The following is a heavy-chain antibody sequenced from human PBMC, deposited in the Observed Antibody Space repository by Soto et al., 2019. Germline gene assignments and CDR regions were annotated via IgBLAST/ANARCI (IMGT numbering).Heavy chain of an antibody. Sequence: ASVKVSCKVSGYTLTELSMHWVRQAPGKGLEWMGGFDPEDGETIYAQKFQGRVTMTEDTSTDAAYMELSSLRSEDTAVYYCATDLGRRDGYNSLTFFAAEYFQHWGQGTLVTVSS. J-gene: IGHJ1*01. CDR1: GYTLTELS. V-gene: IGHV1-24*01. CDR2: FDPEDGET. CDR3: ATDLGRRDGYNSLTFFAAEYFQH. D-gene: IGHD5-12*01.